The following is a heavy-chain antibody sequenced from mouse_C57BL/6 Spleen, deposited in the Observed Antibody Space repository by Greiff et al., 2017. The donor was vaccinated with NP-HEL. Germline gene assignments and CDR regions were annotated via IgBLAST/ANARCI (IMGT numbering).Heavy chain of an antibody. V-gene: IGHV6-3*01. D-gene: IGHD2-1*01. J-gene: IGHJ2*01. Sequence: EVKLMESGGGLVQPGGSMKLSCVASGFTFSNYWMNWVRQSPEKGLEWVAQIRLKSDNYATHYAESVKGRFTISRDDSKSSVYLQMNNLRAEDTGIYYCTGYGNSDYWGQGTTLTVSS. CDR2: IRLKSDNYAT. CDR3: TGYGNSDY. CDR1: GFTFSNYW.